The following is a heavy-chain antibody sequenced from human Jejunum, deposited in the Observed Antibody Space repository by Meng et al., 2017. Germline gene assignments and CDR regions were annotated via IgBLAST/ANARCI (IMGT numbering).Heavy chain of an antibody. Sequence: GESLKISCAASGFTFDDYCMSWVRQAPGKGLEWVAGINRNGGSTGYADSVKGRFTISRDNAKTSLYLQMNSLRAEDTALYYCARDRGYYDSSGYYVQSWDFDIWGQGTMVTVSS. D-gene: IGHD3-22*01. V-gene: IGHV3-20*04. CDR1: GFTFDDYC. CDR3: ARDRGYYDSSGYYVQSWDFDI. J-gene: IGHJ3*02. CDR2: INRNGGST.